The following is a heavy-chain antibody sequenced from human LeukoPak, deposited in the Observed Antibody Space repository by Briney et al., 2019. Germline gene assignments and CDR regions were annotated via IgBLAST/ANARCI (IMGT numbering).Heavy chain of an antibody. CDR2: IYYTGAT. Sequence: SETLSLTCTVSGGSISSYYWSWIRLPPGRGLECIGYIYYTGATYYNPSLKSRVTISLDTSKNQFSLKLSSVTAADAAVYYCARAGYSYGTGYYFDYWGQGALVTVSS. J-gene: IGHJ4*02. CDR3: ARAGYSYGTGYYFDY. D-gene: IGHD5-18*01. CDR1: GGSISSYY. V-gene: IGHV4-59*01.